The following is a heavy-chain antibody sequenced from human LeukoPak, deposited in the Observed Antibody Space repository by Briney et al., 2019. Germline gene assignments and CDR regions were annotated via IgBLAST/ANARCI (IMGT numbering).Heavy chain of an antibody. CDR1: GFTFSSYA. CDR3: AKHDLIIAARPDFRDY. Sequence: GGSLRLSCAASGFTFSSYAMSWVRQAPGKGLEWVSAISGSGGSTYYADSVKGRFTISRDNSKNTLYLQMNSLRAEDTAVYYCAKHDLIIAARPDFRDYWGQGTLVTVSS. CDR2: ISGSGGST. V-gene: IGHV3-23*01. D-gene: IGHD6-6*01. J-gene: IGHJ4*02.